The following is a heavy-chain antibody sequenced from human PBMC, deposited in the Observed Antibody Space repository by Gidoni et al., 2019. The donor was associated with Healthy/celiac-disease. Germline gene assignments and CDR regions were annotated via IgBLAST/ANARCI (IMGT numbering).Heavy chain of an antibody. CDR2: ISSSSSYI. V-gene: IGHV3-21*01. Sequence: GPKSFSSISSSSSYIYYADSVKGRFTISRDNAKNSLYLQMNSLRAEDTAVYYCARDLVGAIYDPWGQGTLVTVSS. J-gene: IGHJ5*02. D-gene: IGHD1-26*01. CDR3: ARDLVGAIYDP.